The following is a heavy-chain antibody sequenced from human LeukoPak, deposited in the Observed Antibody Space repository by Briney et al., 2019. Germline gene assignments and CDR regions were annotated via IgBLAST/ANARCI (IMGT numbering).Heavy chain of an antibody. CDR3: ARSWWFGDPMSWFDP. Sequence: PGESLKISCKGSGYSFTNYWIGWVRQMPGKGLKWMGIIYPGDSDARYSPSFQGQVTISADKSISTAYLQWSSLKASDTAMYYCARSWWFGDPMSWFDPWGQGTLVTVSS. CDR1: GYSFTNYW. CDR2: IYPGDSDA. J-gene: IGHJ5*02. D-gene: IGHD3-10*01. V-gene: IGHV5-51*01.